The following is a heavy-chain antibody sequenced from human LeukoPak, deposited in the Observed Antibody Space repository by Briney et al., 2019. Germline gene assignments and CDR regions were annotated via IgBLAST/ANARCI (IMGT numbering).Heavy chain of an antibody. CDR1: GFTFSSYS. Sequence: GGSLRLSCAASGFTFSSYSMNWVRQAPGKGLEWVALIRYDGSHAYYADSVKGRFTVSRDNSKNTLYLQMNSLRPEDTAMYYCAKDTSRTTFGVVQNWFDPWGQGTLVTVSS. D-gene: IGHD3-3*01. CDR3: AKDTSRTTFGVVQNWFDP. CDR2: IRYDGSHA. V-gene: IGHV3-30*02. J-gene: IGHJ5*02.